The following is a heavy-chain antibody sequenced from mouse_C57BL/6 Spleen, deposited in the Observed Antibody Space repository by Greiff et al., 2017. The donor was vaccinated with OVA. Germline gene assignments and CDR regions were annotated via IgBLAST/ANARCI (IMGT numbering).Heavy chain of an antibody. CDR3: TRDESGSGYGY. D-gene: IGHD3-2*02. Sequence: EVKLMESGAGLVKPGGSLKLSCAASGFTFSSYAMSWVRQTPEKRLEWVAYISSGGDYIYYADTVKGRFTISRDNARNTLYLQMSSLKSEDTDMYYCTRDESGSGYGYWGQGTTLTVSS. CDR1: GFTFSSYA. J-gene: IGHJ2*01. CDR2: ISSGGDYI. V-gene: IGHV5-9-1*02.